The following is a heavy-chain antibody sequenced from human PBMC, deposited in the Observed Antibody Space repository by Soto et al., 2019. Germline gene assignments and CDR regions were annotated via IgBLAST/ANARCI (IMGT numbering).Heavy chain of an antibody. J-gene: IGHJ6*02. CDR1: GFTFSSYG. CDR2: IWYDGSNK. Sequence: GGSLRLSCAASGFTFSSYGMHWVRQAPGKGLEWVAVIWYDGSNKYYADSVKGRFTISRDNSKNTLYLQMNSLRAEDTAVYYCARDSSRNYYYYYGMDVWGQGTTVTVSS. V-gene: IGHV3-33*01. CDR3: ARDSSRNYYYYYGMDV.